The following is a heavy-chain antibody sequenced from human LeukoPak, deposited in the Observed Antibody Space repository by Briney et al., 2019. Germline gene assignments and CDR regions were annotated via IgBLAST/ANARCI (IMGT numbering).Heavy chain of an antibody. J-gene: IGHJ4*02. CDR1: GGSISSSSYY. Sequence: SETLSLTCTVSGGSISSSSYYWGWIRQPPGKGLEWIGSIYYSGSTYYNPSLKSRVTISVDTSKNQFSLKLSSVTAADTAVYYCIKPEESGGFDYWGQGTLVTVSS. V-gene: IGHV4-39*01. CDR3: IKPEESGGFDY. CDR2: IYYSGST. D-gene: IGHD2-15*01.